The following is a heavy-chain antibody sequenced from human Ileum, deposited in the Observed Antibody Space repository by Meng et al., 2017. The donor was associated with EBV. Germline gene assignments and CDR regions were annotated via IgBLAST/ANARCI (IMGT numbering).Heavy chain of an antibody. V-gene: IGHV2-5*02. D-gene: IGHD3-10*01. CDR2: IYWDDEK. CDR1: WCSHVPRGVS. J-gene: IGHJ4*02. Sequence: KVAYATLVKPPQTFPRICSVAWCSHVPRGVSVCWSRQPPRKALEWLSLIYWDDEKRYSPSLKSRRTITKDTSKNQVVLTMTNMDPVDTATYYGAHFDKSLVPFDYWGQGTLVTVSS. CDR3: AHFDKSLVPFDY.